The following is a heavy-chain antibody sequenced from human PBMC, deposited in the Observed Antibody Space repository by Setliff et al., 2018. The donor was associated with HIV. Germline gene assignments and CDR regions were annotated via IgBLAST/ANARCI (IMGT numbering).Heavy chain of an antibody. D-gene: IGHD1-1*01. CDR1: GGSFSDDY. V-gene: IGHV4-34*12. CDR2: IFYSGTT. Sequence: SETLSLTCAVYGGSFSDDYWGWIRQPPGQRLEWIGSIFYSGTTYYNPSLKSRVTISVHTSKNQFSLKLSSVTAADTAFYFCARERAALHYFDYWGRGTLVTVSS. J-gene: IGHJ4*02. CDR3: ARERAALHYFDY.